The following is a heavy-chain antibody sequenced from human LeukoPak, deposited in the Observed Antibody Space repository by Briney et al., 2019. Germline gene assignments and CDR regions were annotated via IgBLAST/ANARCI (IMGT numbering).Heavy chain of an antibody. V-gene: IGHV3-7*01. CDR1: GFTFKNSW. Sequence: GGSLRLSCAASGFTFKNSWMSWVRQAPGKGLQWVANTNQDGGEKYYVDSVKGRFTISRDDAKTSVYLQMNSLRAEDTAFYYCARRFRTAYYYYMDVWGKGTTVTVSS. CDR2: TNQDGGEK. D-gene: IGHD2-8*02. CDR3: ARRFRTAYYYYMDV. J-gene: IGHJ6*03.